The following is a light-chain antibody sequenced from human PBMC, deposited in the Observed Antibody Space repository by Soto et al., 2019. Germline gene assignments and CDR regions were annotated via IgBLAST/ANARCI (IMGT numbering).Light chain of an antibody. Sequence: DIQMTQSPSTLSASVGDRVTMTCRASQSISSWLAWYQQKPGKAPKPLIYDASSLQSEVPSRFSGSGSGTEFTLTISSLQPDDFTTYYCQQYNSYPWTFGQGTKVDI. CDR3: QQYNSYPWT. CDR2: DAS. CDR1: QSISSW. J-gene: IGKJ1*01. V-gene: IGKV1-5*01.